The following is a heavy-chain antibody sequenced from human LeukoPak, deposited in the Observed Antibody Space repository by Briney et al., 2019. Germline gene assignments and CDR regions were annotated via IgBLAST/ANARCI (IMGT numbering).Heavy chain of an antibody. CDR2: INQDGREK. Sequence: GGSLTLSCTVSGFTFSSYWMTWVRQVPGKGLQWVANINQDGREKYYVDSMKGRLNISRDNTENSVFLQLTSLRPEDTGIYFCAKGRDYGDFWGQGTLVAVSS. V-gene: IGHV3-7*01. CDR1: GFTFSSYW. CDR3: AKGRDYGDF. J-gene: IGHJ4*02.